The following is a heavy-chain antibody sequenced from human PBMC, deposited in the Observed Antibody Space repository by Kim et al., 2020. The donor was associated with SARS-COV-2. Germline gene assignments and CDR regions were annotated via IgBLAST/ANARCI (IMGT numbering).Heavy chain of an antibody. D-gene: IGHD3-22*01. V-gene: IGHV4-34*01. J-gene: IGHJ4*02. CDR1: GGSFSGYY. CDR2: INHSGST. Sequence: SETLSLTCAVYGGSFSGYYWSWIRQPPGQGLEWIGEINHSGSTNYNPPLKSRVTISVDTSKNQFSMKLSSVTAADMAVYYCARGGRVIVVVIRSGPLDYWGQGTLVTVSS. CDR3: ARGGRVIVVVIRSGPLDY.